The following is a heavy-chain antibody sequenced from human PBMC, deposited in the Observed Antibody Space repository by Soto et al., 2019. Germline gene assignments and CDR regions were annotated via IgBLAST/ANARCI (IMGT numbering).Heavy chain of an antibody. CDR2: ISSTGRTL. D-gene: IGHD4-17*01. J-gene: IGHJ3*02. CDR3: ASSYGGNAHFAFAT. V-gene: IGHV3-11*01. Sequence: QVHLVESGGGLVKPGGSLRLSCAASRLAYSNFYMSWIRQAPGKGLEWVSYISSTGRTLYYADSVRGRFTISRDDAKNSLYLQMNSLRAEDTAVYYCASSYGGNAHFAFATWGQGTMVTVSS. CDR1: RLAYSNFY.